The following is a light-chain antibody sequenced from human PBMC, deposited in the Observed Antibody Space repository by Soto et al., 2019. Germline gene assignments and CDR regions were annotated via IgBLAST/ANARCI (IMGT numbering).Light chain of an antibody. Sequence: QSVLTQPPSVSGAPGQRVTITCTGSSSNIGAGYDVHWYQPLPGTSPKLLIYGNTNRPSGVPDRLSGSNSGTSASASLALTGLQAGDEADDYCQSYDGSLNTDVFGPGTQLTVL. V-gene: IGLV1-40*01. CDR3: QSYDGSLNTDV. J-gene: IGLJ1*01. CDR1: SSNIGAGYD. CDR2: GNT.